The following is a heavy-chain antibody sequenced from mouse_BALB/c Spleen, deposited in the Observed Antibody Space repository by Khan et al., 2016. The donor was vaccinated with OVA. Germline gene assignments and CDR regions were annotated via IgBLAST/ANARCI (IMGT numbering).Heavy chain of an antibody. J-gene: IGHJ4*01. CDR3: ARDAGRY. CDR2: INPKNGAT. CDR1: GYTFTEYT. D-gene: IGHD3-3*01. V-gene: IGHV1-22*01. Sequence: EVQLQQSGPELVKPGASVKMSCKTSGYTFTEYTLHWVKQSHGKSLEWIGVINPKNGATSYNQKLKGKATLTVDKSSSTAYMEFRSLTSEDSAVYYCARDAGRYWGQGTSVTVSS.